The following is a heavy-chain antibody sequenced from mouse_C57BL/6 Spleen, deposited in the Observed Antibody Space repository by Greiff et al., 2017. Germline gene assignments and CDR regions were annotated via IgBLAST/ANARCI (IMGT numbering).Heavy chain of an antibody. CDR1: GYAFSSSW. Sequence: VQLQQSGPELVKPGASVKISCKASGYAFSSSWMNWVKQRPGKGLEWIGRIYPGDGDTNYNGKFKGKATLTADKSSSTACMQLSSLTSEDSAVYFCARVETAQASFDYWGQGTTLTVSS. CDR2: IYPGDGDT. CDR3: ARVETAQASFDY. J-gene: IGHJ2*01. V-gene: IGHV1-82*01. D-gene: IGHD3-2*02.